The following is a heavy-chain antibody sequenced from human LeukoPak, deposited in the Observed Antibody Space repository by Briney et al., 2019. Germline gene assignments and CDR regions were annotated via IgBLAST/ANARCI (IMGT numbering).Heavy chain of an antibody. Sequence: PGGSLRLSCAASGFTFDDYGMSWVRQAPGKGLEWVSGINWNGGSTGYADSVKGRFTISRDNAKNSLYLQMNSLRAEDTAVYYCARDPYSGAYYEGYYYYYMDVWGKGTTVTVSS. D-gene: IGHD1-26*01. CDR3: ARDPYSGAYYEGYYYYYMDV. CDR2: INWNGGST. CDR1: GFTFDDYG. V-gene: IGHV3-20*04. J-gene: IGHJ6*03.